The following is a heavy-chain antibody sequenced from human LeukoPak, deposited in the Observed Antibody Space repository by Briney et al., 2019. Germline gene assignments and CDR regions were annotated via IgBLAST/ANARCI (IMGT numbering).Heavy chain of an antibody. CDR3: ARQLLRGKYYYYYMDV. V-gene: IGHV4-34*01. J-gene: IGHJ6*03. D-gene: IGHD2-2*01. CDR2: INHSGST. Sequence: SETLSLTCAVYGGSFSGYYRSWIRQPPGKGLEWIGEINHSGSTNYNPSLKSRVTISVDTSKNQFSLKLSSVTAADTAVYYCARQLLRGKYYYYYMDVWGKGTTVTVSS. CDR1: GGSFSGYY.